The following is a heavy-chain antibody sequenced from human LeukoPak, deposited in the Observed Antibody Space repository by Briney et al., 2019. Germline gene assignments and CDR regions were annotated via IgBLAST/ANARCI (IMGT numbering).Heavy chain of an antibody. CDR2: MNPNSGST. V-gene: IGHV1-8*01. J-gene: IGHJ4*02. CDR1: GYTFTGYD. CDR3: ARGSSYYHILTGFNY. D-gene: IGHD3-9*01. Sequence: GASVKVSCKASGYTFTGYDINWVRQATGQGLEWMGRMNPNSGSTLYAQEFQGRVTMTRDTSISTAYMELSSLRSEDTAVYYCARGSSYYHILTGFNYWGQGTLVTVSS.